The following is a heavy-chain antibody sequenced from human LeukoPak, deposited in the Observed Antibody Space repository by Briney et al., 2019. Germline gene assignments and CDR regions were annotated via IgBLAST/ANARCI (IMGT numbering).Heavy chain of an antibody. CDR3: ARDAHVGATGLFDY. J-gene: IGHJ4*02. D-gene: IGHD1-26*01. CDR2: ISAYNGHT. V-gene: IGHV1-18*01. CDR1: RYTFTNYG. Sequence: ASVKVSCKASRYTFTNYGITWVRQAPGQGLEWMGWISAYNGHTNYAQKLQGRATMTTDTPTSTAYMELSSLRSEDTAVYYCARDAHVGATGLFDYWGQGTLVTVSS.